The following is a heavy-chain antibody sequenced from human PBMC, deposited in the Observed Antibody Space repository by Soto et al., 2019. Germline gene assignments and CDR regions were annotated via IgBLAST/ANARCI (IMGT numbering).Heavy chain of an antibody. J-gene: IGHJ5*02. CDR2: IYYTGST. V-gene: IGHV4-59*12. Sequence: SETLSLTCTVAGGSISRFYWSWIRQPPGKGLEWVGYIYYTGSTNYNPSLKSRVTISLDTSKNQFSLKLSSVTAADTAVYYCARSVFPWGQGTPVTVSS. CDR1: GGSISRFY. CDR3: ARSVFP.